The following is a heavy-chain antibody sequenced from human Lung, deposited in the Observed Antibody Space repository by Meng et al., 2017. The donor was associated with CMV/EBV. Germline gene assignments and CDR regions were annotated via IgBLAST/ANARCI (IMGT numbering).Heavy chain of an antibody. V-gene: IGHV1-18*04. D-gene: IGHD3-10*02. CDR2: ISAYSGNT. CDR3: ARVVVHYYARGDNADYSDY. J-gene: IGHJ4*02. CDR1: FPNYG. Sequence: FPNYGLIWVRQAPGTGLEWVGGISAYSGNTNYAQKIQDRVTMTTHTSSNTAYMELRSLRSDDTAIYYCARVVVHYYARGDNADYSDYWGQGTLVTVSS.